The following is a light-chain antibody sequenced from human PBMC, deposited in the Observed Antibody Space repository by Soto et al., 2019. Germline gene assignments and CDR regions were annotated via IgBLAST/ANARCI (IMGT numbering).Light chain of an antibody. V-gene: IGKV3-20*01. CDR1: QSVSSSY. Sequence: EIVLAQSPGTLSLSPGERATLSCRVSQSVSSSYLAWYQQKPGQAPRLLIYGASSRATGISDRFSGSGSGTDFTLTISRLEPEDFAVYYCQQYGRSPRTFGQGTKLEIK. J-gene: IGKJ2*01. CDR2: GAS. CDR3: QQYGRSPRT.